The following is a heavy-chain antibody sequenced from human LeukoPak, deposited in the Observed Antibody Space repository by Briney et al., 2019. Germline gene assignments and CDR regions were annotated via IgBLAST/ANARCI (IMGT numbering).Heavy chain of an antibody. V-gene: IGHV4-31*03. D-gene: IGHD2-2*01. Sequence: SETLSLTCTVSGGSISSSSYYWGWIRQPPGKGLEWIGYIYYSGSTYYNPSLKSRVTISVDTSKNQFSLKLSSVTAADTAVYYCARYCSSTSCYFSGMDVWGQGTTVTVSS. CDR2: IYYSGST. CDR3: ARYCSSTSCYFSGMDV. CDR1: GGSISSSSYY. J-gene: IGHJ6*02.